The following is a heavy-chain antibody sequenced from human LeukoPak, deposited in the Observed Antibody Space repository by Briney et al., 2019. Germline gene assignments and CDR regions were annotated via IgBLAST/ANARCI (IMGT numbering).Heavy chain of an antibody. CDR1: GFTFSSYS. Sequence: PGGSLRLSCAASGFTFSSYSMNWVRQAPGKGLEGVSYISSSSSTIYYADSVKGRFTISRDNAKNSLYLQMNSLRAEDTAVYYCARDPPPLLRSHYYYYYMDVWGKGTTVTVSS. J-gene: IGHJ6*03. D-gene: IGHD3-22*01. CDR3: ARDPPPLLRSHYYYYYMDV. CDR2: ISSSSSTI. V-gene: IGHV3-48*01.